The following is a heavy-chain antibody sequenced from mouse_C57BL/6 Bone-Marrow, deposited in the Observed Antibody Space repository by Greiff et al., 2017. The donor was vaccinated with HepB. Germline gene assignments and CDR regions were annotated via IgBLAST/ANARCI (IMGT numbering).Heavy chain of an antibody. D-gene: IGHD1-1*01. CDR1: GYTFTSHW. J-gene: IGHJ4*01. CDR3: ARERNFYYGSSYAMDY. Sequence: QVQLQQSGPELVRPGASVKISCKAPGYTFTSHWMQWVRQRPGQGLEWIGEIFPGNGSTYYNEKFKGKATLTVVTSSSTAYMQLSSLTSEDSAVYFCARERNFYYGSSYAMDYWGQGTSVTVSS. CDR2: IFPGNGST. V-gene: IGHV1-56*01.